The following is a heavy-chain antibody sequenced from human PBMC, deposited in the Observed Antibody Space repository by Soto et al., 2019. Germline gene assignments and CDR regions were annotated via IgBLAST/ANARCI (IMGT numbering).Heavy chain of an antibody. CDR3: TREVAGSSKGEP. J-gene: IGHJ4*02. CDR2: IIPIFGTA. D-gene: IGHD6-19*01. Sequence: GASVKVSCKASGGTFSSYAISWVRQAPGQGLEWMGGIIPIFGTANYAQKFQGRVTITADESTSTAYMELSSLRSEDTAVYFCTREVAGSSKGEPWGQGTVVTVSS. CDR1: GGTFSSYA. V-gene: IGHV1-69*13.